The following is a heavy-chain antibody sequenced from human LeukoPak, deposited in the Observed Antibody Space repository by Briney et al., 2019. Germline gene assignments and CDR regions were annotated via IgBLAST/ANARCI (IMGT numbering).Heavy chain of an antibody. CDR2: IYYSGST. J-gene: IGHJ3*02. V-gene: IGHV4-59*01. Sequence: SETLSLTFSGSGGSICSYYWSWIPQPPGKGLEWIGYIYYSGSTNYNPSVKSRVTISVDTSKNQFSLKLSSVTAADTAVYYCARHVDTAMALVAFDIWGEGTMVTVSS. CDR1: GGSICSYY. D-gene: IGHD5-18*01. CDR3: ARHVDTAMALVAFDI.